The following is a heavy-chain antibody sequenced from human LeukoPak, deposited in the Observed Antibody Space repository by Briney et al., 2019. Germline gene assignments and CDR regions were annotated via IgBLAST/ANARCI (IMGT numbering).Heavy chain of an antibody. Sequence: PGGSLRLSCAVSGFTFSSYVMSWVRQAPGKGLEWVSGISGSGTNTYYADSVKGRFTISRDNSKNTLYLQMNSLRAEDTAVYYCARAPASGWYSHFDYWGQGTLVTVSS. D-gene: IGHD6-19*01. CDR2: ISGSGTNT. J-gene: IGHJ4*02. V-gene: IGHV3-23*01. CDR1: GFTFSSYV. CDR3: ARAPASGWYSHFDY.